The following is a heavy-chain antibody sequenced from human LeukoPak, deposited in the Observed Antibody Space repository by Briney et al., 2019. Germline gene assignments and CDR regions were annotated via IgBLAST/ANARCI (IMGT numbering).Heavy chain of an antibody. Sequence: RGSLCLSCVASGLNFDDSDMHWVRQAPGKGLEWVSLISADGGSTFSADSVKGRFSISRDNSKNSLYLQMNSLRSEDTAMYYCAKESLKFEYWGQGNPVAVSS. V-gene: IGHV3-43*02. J-gene: IGHJ4*02. CDR2: ISADGGST. CDR3: AKESLKFEY. CDR1: GLNFDDSD.